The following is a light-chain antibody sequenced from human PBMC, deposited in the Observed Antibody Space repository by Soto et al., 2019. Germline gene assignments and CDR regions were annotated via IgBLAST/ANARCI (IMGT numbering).Light chain of an antibody. Sequence: QPVLTLPPSASASLGASVTLTCTLSSGYSNYKVDWYQQRPGKGPRFVMRVGTGGIVGSKGDGIPDRFSVLGSGLNRYLTIKNIQEEDESDYHCGADHGSGSVVFGGGTKLTVL. V-gene: IGLV9-49*01. CDR3: GADHGSGSVV. CDR1: SGYSNYK. J-gene: IGLJ2*01. CDR2: VGTGGIVG.